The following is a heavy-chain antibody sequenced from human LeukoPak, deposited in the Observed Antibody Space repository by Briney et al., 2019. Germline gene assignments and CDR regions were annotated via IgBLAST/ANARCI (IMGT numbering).Heavy chain of an antibody. D-gene: IGHD3-10*01. Sequence: ASVKDSCKASGGTFSSYAISWVRQAPGQGLEWMGRINPNSGGTNYAQKFQGRVTMTRDTSISTAYMELSRLRSDDTAVYYCARGGGVDVLLDYWGQGTLVTVSS. CDR3: ARGGGVDVLLDY. CDR1: GGTFSSYA. V-gene: IGHV1-2*06. J-gene: IGHJ4*02. CDR2: INPNSGGT.